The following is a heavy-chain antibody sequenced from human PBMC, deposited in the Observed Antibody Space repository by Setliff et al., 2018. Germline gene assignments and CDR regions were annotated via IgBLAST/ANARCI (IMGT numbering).Heavy chain of an antibody. Sequence: GSLRLSCVASTFTFSKYAVTWVRQAPGKGLEWVSSIHVSGGSTYYADSVKGRFTISRDNSKKTLSLQMNTLRAEDTAVYFCTKSPGDGPYHYYYMDVWGKGTTVTV. CDR3: TKSPGDGPYHYYYMDV. D-gene: IGHD7-27*01. J-gene: IGHJ6*03. CDR1: TFTFSKYA. V-gene: IGHV3-23*01. CDR2: IHVSGGST.